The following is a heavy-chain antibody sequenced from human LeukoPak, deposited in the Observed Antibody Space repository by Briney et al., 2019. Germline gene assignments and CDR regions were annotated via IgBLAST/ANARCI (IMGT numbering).Heavy chain of an antibody. CDR2: IYTSGST. Sequence: PSQTLSLTCTVSGGSISSGSYYWSWIRQPAGKGLEWIGRIYTSGSTNYNPSLKSRVTISVDTSKNQFSLKLSSVTAADTAVYYCARSTVTPFDYWGQGTLVTVSS. V-gene: IGHV4-61*02. D-gene: IGHD4-17*01. J-gene: IGHJ4*02. CDR3: ARSTVTPFDY. CDR1: GGSISSGSYY.